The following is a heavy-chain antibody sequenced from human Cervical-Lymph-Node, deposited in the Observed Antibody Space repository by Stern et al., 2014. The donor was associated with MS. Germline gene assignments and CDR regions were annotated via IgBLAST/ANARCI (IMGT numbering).Heavy chain of an antibody. CDR2: IYYGGTT. V-gene: IGHV4-31*03. CDR3: ARSRGAGINWFDP. J-gene: IGHJ5*02. D-gene: IGHD4-17*01. CDR1: GASINFDIYY. Sequence: QVQLQESGPGLVKPSQTLSLTCTVSGASINFDIYYWTWIRQHPGKGLEXIGYIYYGGTTYYNPSLKSRLMISRDTSKNQFFLHLNSVTAADTAVYYCARSRGAGINWFDPWGQGTLVTVSS.